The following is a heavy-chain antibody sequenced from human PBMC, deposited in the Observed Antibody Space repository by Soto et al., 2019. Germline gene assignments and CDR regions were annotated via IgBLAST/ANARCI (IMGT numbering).Heavy chain of an antibody. J-gene: IGHJ4*02. V-gene: IGHV4-34*01. Sequence: QVQLQQWGAGLLKPSETLSLTCAVYGGSFSGYYWSWIRQPPGKGLEWIGEINHSGSTNYNPSLKSRVTISVDTSKNQFSLKLSSVTAADTAVYYCARAGIAAAGTGPIDYWGQGTLVTVSS. CDR3: ARAGIAAAGTGPIDY. CDR2: INHSGST. D-gene: IGHD6-13*01. CDR1: GGSFSGYY.